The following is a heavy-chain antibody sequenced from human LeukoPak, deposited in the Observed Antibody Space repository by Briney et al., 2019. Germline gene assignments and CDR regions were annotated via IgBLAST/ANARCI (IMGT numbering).Heavy chain of an antibody. V-gene: IGHV4-4*08. Sequence: NSSETLSLTCTVSSDSISSYCCSWVRQPPGKGLEWIGFMCPSGRTNYNPSLKSRVTMSIDTSKNQLSMELRFLTAADTAVYYCATSYDGKTAPYDLWGHGTLVTV. D-gene: IGHD4-23*01. CDR1: SDSISSYC. J-gene: IGHJ4*01. CDR3: ATSYDGKTAPYDL. CDR2: MCPSGRT.